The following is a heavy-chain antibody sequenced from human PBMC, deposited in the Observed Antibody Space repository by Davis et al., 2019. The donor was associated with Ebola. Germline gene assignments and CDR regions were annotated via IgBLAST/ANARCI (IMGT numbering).Heavy chain of an antibody. Sequence: MPSETLSLTCAVYGGSFSGYYWSWIRQPPGKGLEWIGEINHSGSTNYNPSLKSRVTISLDTSKNQFSLKLSSVTVADTAVYYCARGGEYGSGSSNWYFDLWGRGTLVTVSS. D-gene: IGHD3-10*01. CDR2: INHSGST. J-gene: IGHJ2*01. CDR1: GGSFSGYY. V-gene: IGHV4-34*01. CDR3: ARGGEYGSGSSNWYFDL.